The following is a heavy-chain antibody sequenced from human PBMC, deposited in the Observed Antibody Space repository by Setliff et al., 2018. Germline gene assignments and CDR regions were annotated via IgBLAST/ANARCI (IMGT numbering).Heavy chain of an antibody. Sequence: TLSLTCTVSGDSISSRRNYWGWFRQPAGKELEWIGQIYTSWSTNYNPSLKSRVTISLDTSKNQFSLSLTSVTAEDTAVYYCARMSGFQYVDVWDKGTTVTVSS. CDR2: IYTSWST. V-gene: IGHV4-61*09. J-gene: IGHJ6*04. CDR1: GDSISSRRNY. CDR3: ARMSGFQYVDV. D-gene: IGHD3-16*01.